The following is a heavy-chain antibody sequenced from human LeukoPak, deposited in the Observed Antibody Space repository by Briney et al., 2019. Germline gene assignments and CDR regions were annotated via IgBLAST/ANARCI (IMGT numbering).Heavy chain of an antibody. J-gene: IGHJ4*02. CDR2: MNHSGST. CDR3: ARVGPVVPYYFDY. V-gene: IGHV4-34*01. CDR1: GGSFSGYY. D-gene: IGHD2-15*01. Sequence: SETLSLTCAVYGGSFSGYYWSWIRQPPGKGLEWIGEMNHSGSTNYNPSLKSRVTISVDTSKNQFSLKLSSVTAADTAVYYCARVGPVVPYYFDYWGQGTLVTVSS.